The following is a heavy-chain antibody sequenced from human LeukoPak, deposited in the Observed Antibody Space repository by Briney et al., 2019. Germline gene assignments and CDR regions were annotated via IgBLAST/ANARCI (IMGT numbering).Heavy chain of an antibody. CDR1: GFTFSSYE. J-gene: IGHJ4*02. D-gene: IGHD2-15*01. Sequence: GGSLRLSCAASGFTFSSYEMNWVRQAPGKGLEWVSSISSSSSYIYYADSVKGRFTISRDNAKNSLYLQMNSLRAEDTAVYFCANLGYCSGGECYGPSGYWGQGTLVTVSS. CDR2: ISSSSSYI. V-gene: IGHV3-21*01. CDR3: ANLGYCSGGECYGPSGY.